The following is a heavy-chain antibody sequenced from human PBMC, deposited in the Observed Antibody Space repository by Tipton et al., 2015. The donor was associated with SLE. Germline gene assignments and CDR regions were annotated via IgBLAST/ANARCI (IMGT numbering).Heavy chain of an antibody. J-gene: IGHJ3*02. Sequence: RSLRLSCAASGFTFSSYGMHWVRQAPGKGLEWVAVIWYDGSNKYYADSVKGRFTISRDNSKNTLYLQMNSLRAEDTAVYYCASRIAAAAYDAFDIWGQGTMVTVSS. CDR1: GFTFSSYG. CDR3: ASRIAAAAYDAFDI. V-gene: IGHV3-33*01. D-gene: IGHD6-13*01. CDR2: IWYDGSNK.